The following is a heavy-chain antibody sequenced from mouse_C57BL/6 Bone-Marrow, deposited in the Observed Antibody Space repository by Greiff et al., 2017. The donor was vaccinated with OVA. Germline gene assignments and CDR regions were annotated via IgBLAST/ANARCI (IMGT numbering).Heavy chain of an antibody. V-gene: IGHV1-82*01. CDR1: GYAFSSSW. D-gene: IGHD2-1*01. CDR3: ASLLGRFDY. CDR2: IYPGDGDT. J-gene: IGHJ2*01. Sequence: VQLQQSGPELVKPGASVKISCKASGYAFSSSWMNWVKQRPGKGLEWIGRIYPGDGDTNYNGKFKGKATLTADKSSSTAYMQLSSLTSEDSAVYFCASLLGRFDYWGQGTTLTVSS.